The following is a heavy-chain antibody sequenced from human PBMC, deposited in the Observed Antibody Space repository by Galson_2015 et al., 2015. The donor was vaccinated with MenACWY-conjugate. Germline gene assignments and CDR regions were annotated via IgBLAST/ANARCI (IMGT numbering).Heavy chain of an antibody. CDR1: GFSLSSSGVG. J-gene: IGHJ4*02. CDR3: AHIYTWFGDFSGSSYDY. V-gene: IGHV2-5*02. D-gene: IGHD3-10*01. CDR2: IYWDDDK. Sequence: PALVKPTKALTLTCTFSGFSLSSSGVGVAWIRQPQGKALEFVALIYWDDDKRYSPSLSSRLSITKDTSRKQVVLTMTNMDLVDTATYYCAHIYTWFGDFSGSSYDYCGQGTLVTVSS.